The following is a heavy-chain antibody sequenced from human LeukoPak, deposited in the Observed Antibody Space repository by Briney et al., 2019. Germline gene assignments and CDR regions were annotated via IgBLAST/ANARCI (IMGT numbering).Heavy chain of an antibody. CDR3: ANIYSDSSGYYYFDY. D-gene: IGHD3-22*01. J-gene: IGHJ4*02. Sequence: PGGSLRLSCAASGFTFSSYAMSWVRQARGKGLEWVSAISGSGGSTYYADSVKGRFTISRDNSKNTLYLQMNSLRAEDTALYYCANIYSDSSGYYYFDYWGQGTLVTVSS. V-gene: IGHV3-23*01. CDR1: GFTFSSYA. CDR2: ISGSGGST.